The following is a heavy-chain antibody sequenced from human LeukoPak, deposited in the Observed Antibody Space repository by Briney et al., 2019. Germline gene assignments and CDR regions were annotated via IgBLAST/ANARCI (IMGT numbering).Heavy chain of an antibody. V-gene: IGHV1-69*13. CDR3: ARDSIPSGEGIDYYDSSGYYHPFDY. CDR1: GGTFLSYA. J-gene: IGHJ4*02. D-gene: IGHD3-22*01. CDR2: IFAIFCTA. Sequence: SVNVSCMACGGTFLSYAMSWVRQAPGHGLEWVGGIFAIFCTAKFAQKFQGRVTITADESTSTAYMELSSLRSEDTAVYYCARDSIPSGEGIDYYDSSGYYHPFDYWGQGTLVTVSS.